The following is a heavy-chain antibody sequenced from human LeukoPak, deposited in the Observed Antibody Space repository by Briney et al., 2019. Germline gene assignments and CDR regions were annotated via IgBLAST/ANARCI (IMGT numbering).Heavy chain of an antibody. CDR2: IKQDGSER. Sequence: GGSLRLSCAGSGFTFSRFWLSWVRQAPGKDLEWVANIKQDGSERYYVDSVKGRFSISRDNAKSSLYLEMKTLRAEDTAVYYCARDDSSGYYYPDYWGQGTLVTVSS. CDR1: GFTFSRFW. J-gene: IGHJ4*02. D-gene: IGHD3-22*01. CDR3: ARDDSSGYYYPDY. V-gene: IGHV3-7*01.